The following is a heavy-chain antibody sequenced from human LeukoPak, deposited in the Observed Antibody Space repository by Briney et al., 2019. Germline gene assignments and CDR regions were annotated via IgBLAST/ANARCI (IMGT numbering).Heavy chain of an antibody. D-gene: IGHD3-10*01. Sequence: ASVKVSCKASGYAFTSYGISWVRQAPGQGLEWMGWISAYNGNTNYAQKLQGRVTMTTDTSTSTAYMELRSLRSDDTAVYYCATTMVRGADDAFDIWGQGTMVTVSS. CDR3: ATTMVRGADDAFDI. CDR1: GYAFTSYG. J-gene: IGHJ3*02. CDR2: ISAYNGNT. V-gene: IGHV1-18*01.